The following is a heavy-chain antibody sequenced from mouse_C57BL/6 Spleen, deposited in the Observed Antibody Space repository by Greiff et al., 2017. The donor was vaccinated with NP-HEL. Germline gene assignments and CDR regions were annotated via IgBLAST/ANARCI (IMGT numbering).Heavy chain of an antibody. Sequence: QVQLQQSGPGLVQPSQSLSITCTVSGFSLTSYGVHWVRQSPGKGLEWLGVIWRGGSTDYNVAFMSRLSITKDNSKSQVFFKMNSLQADDTAIYYCAKNSPLGEYYFDYWGQGTTLTVSS. CDR2: IWRGGST. CDR1: GFSLTSYG. D-gene: IGHD3-3*01. J-gene: IGHJ2*01. CDR3: AKNSPLGEYYFDY. V-gene: IGHV2-5*01.